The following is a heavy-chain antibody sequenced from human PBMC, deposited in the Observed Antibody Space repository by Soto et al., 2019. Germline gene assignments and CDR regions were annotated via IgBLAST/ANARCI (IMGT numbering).Heavy chain of an antibody. CDR3: TTDRVDDSSGYLIDY. D-gene: IGHD3-22*01. J-gene: IGHJ4*02. Sequence: EVQLVESGGGLVKPGGSLRLSCAASGFTFSNAWMNWVRQAPGKGLEWVGRIKSKTDGGTTDYAAPVKGRFTISRDDSKNTLYLQMNSLKTEDTAVYYCTTDRVDDSSGYLIDYWGQGTLVTVSS. V-gene: IGHV3-15*07. CDR1: GFTFSNAW. CDR2: IKSKTDGGTT.